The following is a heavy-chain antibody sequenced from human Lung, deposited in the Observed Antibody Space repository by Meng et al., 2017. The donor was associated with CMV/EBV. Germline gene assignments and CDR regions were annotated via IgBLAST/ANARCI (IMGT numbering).Heavy chain of an antibody. CDR1: GVSISSSNS. CDR3: ARIERRRILKYCGSDCSTTDY. Sequence: QGQLHESGPGLVKPSGTLSLTCAASGVSISSSNSCTWVRQVPGKGLEWIGEIYQSGSTNYNPSLKSRVTISVDKFKNQFSLKLGSVTAADTAVYYCARIERRRILKYCGSDCSTTDYWGQGTLVTVSS. V-gene: IGHV4-4*02. J-gene: IGHJ4*02. CDR2: IYQSGST. D-gene: IGHD2-21*02.